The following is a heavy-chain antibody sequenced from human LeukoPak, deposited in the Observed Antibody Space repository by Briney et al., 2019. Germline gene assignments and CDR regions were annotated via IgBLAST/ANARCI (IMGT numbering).Heavy chain of an antibody. Sequence: GGSLRLSCAASGFTFNSYWMNWIRQAPGKGLEWVSYISSSGSTIYYADSVKGRFTISRDNSKNTLYLQMNSLRAEGTAVYYWAKDTPNSYGGGVDYWGQGTLVTVSS. J-gene: IGHJ4*02. V-gene: IGHV3-48*01. CDR2: ISSSGSTI. CDR3: AKDTPNSYGGGVDY. CDR1: GFTFNSYW. D-gene: IGHD2-2*01.